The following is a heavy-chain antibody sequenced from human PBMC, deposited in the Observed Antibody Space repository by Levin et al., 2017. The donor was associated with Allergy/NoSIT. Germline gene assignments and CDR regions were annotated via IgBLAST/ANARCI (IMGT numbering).Heavy chain of an antibody. J-gene: IGHJ4*02. Sequence: GGSLRLSCKGSGYSFTSYWIGWVRQMPGKGLEWMGIIYPGDSDTRYSPSFQGQVTISADKSISTAYLQWSSLKASDTAMYYCARDGSGSYYKEYYFDYWGQGTLVTVSS. CDR1: GYSFTSYW. D-gene: IGHD3-10*01. CDR2: IYPGDSDT. V-gene: IGHV5-51*01. CDR3: ARDGSGSYYKEYYFDY.